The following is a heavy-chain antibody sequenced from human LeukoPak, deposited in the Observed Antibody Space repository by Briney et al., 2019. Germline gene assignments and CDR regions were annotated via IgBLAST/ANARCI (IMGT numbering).Heavy chain of an antibody. CDR1: GYTFTSYG. V-gene: IGHV1-18*01. CDR3: AREGFSSSGSSNIVPPYFDY. D-gene: IGHD3-10*01. CDR2: ISAYNGNT. J-gene: IGHJ4*02. Sequence: VASVKVSCKASGYTFTSYGISWVRQAPGQGLEWMGWISAYNGNTNYAQKLQGRVTMTTDTSTSTAYMELRSLRSDDTAVYYCAREGFSSSGSSNIVPPYFDYWGQGTLVTVFS.